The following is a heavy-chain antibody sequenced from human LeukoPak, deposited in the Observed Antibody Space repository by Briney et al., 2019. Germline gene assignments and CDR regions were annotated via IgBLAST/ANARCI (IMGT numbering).Heavy chain of an antibody. D-gene: IGHD6-6*01. V-gene: IGHV3-30-3*01. CDR3: AREYSSSSLKFDY. CDR1: AFTFSNYA. J-gene: IGHJ4*02. Sequence: GGSLRLSCAASAFTFSNYAMHWVRQAPGKGLEWVAFITYDDGSKTSYADSVRGRFTISRDNSKNTLYLQMNSLTTGDTAVYYCAREYSSSSLKFDYWGQGTLVTVSS. CDR2: ITYDDGSKT.